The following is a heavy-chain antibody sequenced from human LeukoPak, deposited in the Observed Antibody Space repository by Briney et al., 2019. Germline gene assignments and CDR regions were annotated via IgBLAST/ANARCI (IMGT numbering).Heavy chain of an antibody. J-gene: IGHJ4*02. Sequence: PGGSLRLSCAASGFTFSSYSMNWVRQAPGKGLEWVSSISSSSSYIYYADSVKGRFIISRDNAKNSLYLQMNSLRAEDTAVYYCARQPTGYCSGGSCYPDFDYWGQGTLVTVSS. CDR3: ARQPTGYCSGGSCYPDFDY. V-gene: IGHV3-21*01. D-gene: IGHD2-15*01. CDR2: ISSSSSYI. CDR1: GFTFSSYS.